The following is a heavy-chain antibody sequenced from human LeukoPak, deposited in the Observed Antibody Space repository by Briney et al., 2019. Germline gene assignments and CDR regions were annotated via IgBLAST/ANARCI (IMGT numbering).Heavy chain of an antibody. CDR2: IWYDGSNK. V-gene: IGHV3-33*08. D-gene: IGHD5-18*01. CDR3: ARDRGVQLWFFDY. CDR1: GFSFSSYG. J-gene: IGHJ4*02. Sequence: PGGSLRLSCAASGFSFSSYGMHWVRQAPGKGLEWVAVIWYDGSNKYYADSVKGRFTISRDNSKNTLYLQMNSLRAEDTAVYYCARDRGVQLWFFDYWGQGTLVTVSS.